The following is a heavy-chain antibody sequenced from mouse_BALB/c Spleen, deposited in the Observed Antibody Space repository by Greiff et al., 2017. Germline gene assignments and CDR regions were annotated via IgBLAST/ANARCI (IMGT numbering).Heavy chain of an antibody. CDR1: GFDFSRYW. J-gene: IGHJ4*01. Sequence: EVQGVESGGGLVQPGGSLKLSCAASGFDFSRYWMSWVRQAPGKGLEWIGEINPDSSTINYTPSLKDKFIISRDNAKNTLYLQMSKVRSEDTALYYCARKEGSIYDGYSYAMDYWGQGTSVTVSS. D-gene: IGHD2-3*01. V-gene: IGHV4-1*02. CDR3: ARKEGSIYDGYSYAMDY. CDR2: INPDSSTI.